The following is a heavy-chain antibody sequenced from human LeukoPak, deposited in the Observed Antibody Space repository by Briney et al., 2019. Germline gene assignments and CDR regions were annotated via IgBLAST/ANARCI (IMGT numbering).Heavy chain of an antibody. CDR2: ISSTSVTI. CDR1: GFTLSAYS. D-gene: IGHD6-19*01. CDR3: ATWGSGWYDY. Sequence: GGSLRLSCAASGFTLSAYSMNWVRQAPGKGLEWISYISSTSVTIYYTDSVKGRFTISRDNAKNSLYLQMNSLRDDDTAVYYCATWGSGWYDYWGQGTLVTVSS. V-gene: IGHV3-48*02. J-gene: IGHJ4*02.